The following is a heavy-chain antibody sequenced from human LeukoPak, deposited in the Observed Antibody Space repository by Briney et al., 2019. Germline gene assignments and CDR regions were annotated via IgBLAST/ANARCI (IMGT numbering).Heavy chain of an antibody. CDR3: ARLASSAEFDY. CDR1: GGSISSSSYY. CDR2: IYYSGST. D-gene: IGHD3-10*01. Sequence: PSETLSLTCTVSGGSISSSSYYWGWIRQPPGKGLEWIGSIYYSGSTYYNPSLKSRVTISVDTSKNQFSLKLSSVTAAETAVYYCARLASSAEFDYWGQGTLVTVSS. V-gene: IGHV4-39*01. J-gene: IGHJ4*02.